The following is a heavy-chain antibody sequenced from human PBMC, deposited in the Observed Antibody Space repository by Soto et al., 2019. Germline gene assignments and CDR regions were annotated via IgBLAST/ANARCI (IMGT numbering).Heavy chain of an antibody. D-gene: IGHD3-22*01. Sequence: QVQLVQSGAEVKKPGASVMVSCKGSGYSFITYGMSWVRQAPGQGLEWVGWISTYNGNTKYVESLQGRVTMTTDTTTSTAYMELRSLRSDDTAVYYCARGHTDYYDKSGDYCLDYWGQGTLVTVSP. V-gene: IGHV1-18*01. CDR3: ARGHTDYYDKSGDYCLDY. CDR1: GYSFITYG. CDR2: ISTYNGNT. J-gene: IGHJ4*02.